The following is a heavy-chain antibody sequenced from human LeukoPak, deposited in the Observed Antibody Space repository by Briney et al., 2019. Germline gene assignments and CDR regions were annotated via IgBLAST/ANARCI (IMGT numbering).Heavy chain of an antibody. CDR3: AKDDAWLQYND. CDR1: GFTFSSYA. Sequence: GGSLRLSCAASGFTFSSYAMSWVRQAPGKGLEWVSSISGSGGRTHYADSVKGRFTISRDNSKNTLYLQINSLRDEDTAVYYCAKDDAWLQYNDWGQGTLVTVSS. V-gene: IGHV3-23*01. J-gene: IGHJ4*02. CDR2: ISGSGGRT. D-gene: IGHD5-24*01.